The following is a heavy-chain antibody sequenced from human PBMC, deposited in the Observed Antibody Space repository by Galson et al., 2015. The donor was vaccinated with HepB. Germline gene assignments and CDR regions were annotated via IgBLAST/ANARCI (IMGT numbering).Heavy chain of an antibody. Sequence: LRLSCATSGFTFNIYAMHWVRQAPGKGLEWVAVISHDGNNQFYADSVRGRFAISRDSSTNEVFLQMNTLRAEDTAVYYCARDQDYGDLIDWGQGTLVTVSS. D-gene: IGHD4-17*01. V-gene: IGHV3-30*09. J-gene: IGHJ4*02. CDR3: ARDQDYGDLID. CDR1: GFTFNIYA. CDR2: ISHDGNNQ.